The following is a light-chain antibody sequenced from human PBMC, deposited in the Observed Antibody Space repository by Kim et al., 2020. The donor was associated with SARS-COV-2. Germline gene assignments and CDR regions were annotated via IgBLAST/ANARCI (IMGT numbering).Light chain of an antibody. J-gene: IGLJ1*01. V-gene: IGLV3-21*04. CDR2: YDR. CDR3: QVWDSGSDHYV. CDR1: YIGTKS. Sequence: APGKTASVTCEGNYIGTKSVPWFQQKPGQAPVLVIYYDRDRPSGIPERFSGSNSGNTATLTISRVEAGDEADYYCQVWDSGSDHYVFGPGTKVTVL.